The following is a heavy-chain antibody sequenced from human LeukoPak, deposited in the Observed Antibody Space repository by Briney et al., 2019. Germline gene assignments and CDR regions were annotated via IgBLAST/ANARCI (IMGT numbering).Heavy chain of an antibody. J-gene: IGHJ6*04. CDR3: ATLWFGELFPIMDV. CDR2: FDPEDGET. V-gene: IGHV1-24*01. D-gene: IGHD3-10*01. CDR1: GYTLTELS. Sequence: ASVNVSCKVSGYTLTELSMHWVRQAPGKGLEWMGGFDPEDGETIYAQKFQGRVTMTEDTSTGTAYMELSSLRSEDTAVYYCATLWFGELFPIMDVWGKGTTVTVSS.